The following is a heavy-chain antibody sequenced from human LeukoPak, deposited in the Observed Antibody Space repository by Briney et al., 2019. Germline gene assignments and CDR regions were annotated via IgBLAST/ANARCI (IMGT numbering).Heavy chain of an antibody. CDR2: INLSGSP. J-gene: IGHJ6*03. V-gene: IGHV4-34*01. CDR3: ARIGAVYCTGGVCYNHYYYYMDV. D-gene: IGHD2-8*02. Sequence: SQTLPLTCGVYGGSFSGYYWRWIRQPPGRGLECVGEINLSGSPNYHPSLKSRVTISADTSKNQVSLKLSSVTAADTAVYYCARIGAVYCTGGVCYNHYYYYMDVWGKGTTVTVPS. CDR1: GGSFSGYY.